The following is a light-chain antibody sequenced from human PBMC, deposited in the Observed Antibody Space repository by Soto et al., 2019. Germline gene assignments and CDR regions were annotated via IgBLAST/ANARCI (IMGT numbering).Light chain of an antibody. Sequence: QSVLTQPPSASGSPGQSVNISCTGTSSDVGDYNYVSWYQQHPGKAPKLMIYEVSKRPSGVPDRFSGSKSGNTASLTVSGLQAEDEADYYCSSYAGSNNWVFGGGTKVTVL. V-gene: IGLV2-8*01. J-gene: IGLJ3*02. CDR1: SSDVGDYNY. CDR2: EVS. CDR3: SSYAGSNNWV.